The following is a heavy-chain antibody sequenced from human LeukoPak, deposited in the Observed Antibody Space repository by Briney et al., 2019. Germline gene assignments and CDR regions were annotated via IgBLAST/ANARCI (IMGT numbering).Heavy chain of an antibody. CDR2: INHSGST. CDR3: ARGRSRLTMVVTQRREYFDY. Sequence: NPSETLSLTCAVYGGSFSGYYWSWIRQPPGKGLEWIGEINHSGSTNNNPSLKSRVTISVDTSKNQFSLKLSSVTAADTAVYYCARGRSRLTMVVTQRREYFDYWGQGSLVTVSS. CDR1: GGSFSGYY. D-gene: IGHD4-23*01. V-gene: IGHV4-34*01. J-gene: IGHJ4*02.